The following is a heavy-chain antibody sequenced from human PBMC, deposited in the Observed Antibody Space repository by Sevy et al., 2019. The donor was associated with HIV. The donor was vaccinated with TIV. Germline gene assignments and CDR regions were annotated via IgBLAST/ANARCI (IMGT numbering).Heavy chain of an antibody. V-gene: IGHV4-4*02. D-gene: IGHD2-15*01. CDR1: GGSISSSNW. CDR2: IYHSGST. Sequence: SETLSLTCAVSGGSISSSNWWSWVRQPPGKGLEWIGEIYHSGSTNYNPSLKSRVTISVDKSKNQFSLKLSSVTAADTAVYYGAREGGYCSGGSCGRGYDAFDIWGQGTMVTVSS. J-gene: IGHJ3*02. CDR3: AREGGYCSGGSCGRGYDAFDI.